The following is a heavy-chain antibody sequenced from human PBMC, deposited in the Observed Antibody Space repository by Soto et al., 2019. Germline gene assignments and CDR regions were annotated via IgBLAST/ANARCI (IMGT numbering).Heavy chain of an antibody. Sequence: QITLKESGPTLVKPTQTLTLTCTFSGFSLSTTGVGVGWIRQPPGKALEWLALIYWDDDKRYNPSLNSRLTITQDTSNNQVVLAMTNMDPVDTATYYCVQSRCGGDCLQSYSSHSYYGLDVWGQGTTVTVSS. J-gene: IGHJ6*02. D-gene: IGHD2-21*02. CDR2: IYWDDDK. V-gene: IGHV2-5*02. CDR1: GFSLSTTGVG. CDR3: VQSRCGGDCLQSYSSHSYYGLDV.